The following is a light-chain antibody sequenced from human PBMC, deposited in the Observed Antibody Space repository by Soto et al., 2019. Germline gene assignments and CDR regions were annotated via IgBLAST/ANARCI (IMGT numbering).Light chain of an antibody. CDR3: QQYSNWPPIT. CDR2: DTS. V-gene: IGKV3-15*01. Sequence: EIVMTQSPATLSVSPEERATLSCRASQSVSSKLSCYQQKPGQAPRLLIYDTSTRATGIPARFSGSGSGTEFTLTISSLQSEDFAVYYCQQYSNWPPITFGQGTRLEI. J-gene: IGKJ5*01. CDR1: QSVSSK.